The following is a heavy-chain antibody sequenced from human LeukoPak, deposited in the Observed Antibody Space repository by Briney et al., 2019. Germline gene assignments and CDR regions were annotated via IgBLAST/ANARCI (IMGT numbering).Heavy chain of an antibody. D-gene: IGHD3-10*01. CDR3: AISGLGFGEFRGLDY. CDR1: GFTVSSNY. CDR2: IYSGGST. J-gene: IGHJ4*02. Sequence: GGSLRLSCAASGFTVSSNYMSWVRQAPGKGLEWVSVIYSGGSTYYADSVKGRFTISRHNSKNTLYLQMSSLRAEDTAVYYCAISGLGFGEFRGLDYWGQGTLVSVSS. V-gene: IGHV3-53*01.